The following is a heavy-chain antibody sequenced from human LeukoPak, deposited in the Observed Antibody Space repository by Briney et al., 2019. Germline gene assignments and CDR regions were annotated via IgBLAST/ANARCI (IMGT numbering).Heavy chain of an antibody. CDR2: ISPDGSAT. CDR1: GLTFSTYW. CDR3: TRDFDAATGY. J-gene: IGHJ4*02. V-gene: IGHV3-74*01. D-gene: IGHD3-9*01. Sequence: GGSLRLSCGASGLTFSTYWMHWVRQAPGKGLVWVSRISPDGSATGYADSVRGRFTISRDNAKNTLYLQMNSLRAEDTAVYYCTRDFDAATGYWGQGTLVTVSS.